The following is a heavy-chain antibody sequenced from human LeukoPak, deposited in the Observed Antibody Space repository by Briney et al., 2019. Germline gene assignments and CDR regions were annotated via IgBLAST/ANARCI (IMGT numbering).Heavy chain of an antibody. Sequence: ASVKVSCKASGYTFTSYGINWVRQAPGQGLEWMGWMNPNSGNTGYAQKFQGRVTMTRNTSISTAYMALSSLRSEDTAVYYCARDKFVNYNWFDPWGQGTLVTVSS. CDR2: MNPNSGNT. J-gene: IGHJ5*02. CDR1: GYTFTSYG. CDR3: ARDKFVNYNWFDP. V-gene: IGHV1-8*01. D-gene: IGHD2-21*01.